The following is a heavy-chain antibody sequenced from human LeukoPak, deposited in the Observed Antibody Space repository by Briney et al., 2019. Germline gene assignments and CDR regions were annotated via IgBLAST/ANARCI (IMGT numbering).Heavy chain of an antibody. V-gene: IGHV4-34*01. CDR3: ASLSLAVAGRDY. D-gene: IGHD6-19*01. CDR2: INHSGST. J-gene: IGHJ4*02. CDR1: GGSFSGYY. Sequence: SETLSLTCAVYGGSFSGYYWSWIRQPPGKGLEWIGEINHSGSTNYNPSLKSRVTISVDTSKNQFSLKLSSVTAADTAEYYCASLSLAVAGRDYWGQGTLVTVSS.